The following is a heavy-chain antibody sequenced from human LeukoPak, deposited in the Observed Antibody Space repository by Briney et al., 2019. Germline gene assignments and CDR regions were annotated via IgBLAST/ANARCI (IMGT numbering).Heavy chain of an antibody. CDR1: GGTFSSYA. V-gene: IGHV1-69*06. CDR3: ARVGPYFDY. CDR2: IIPIFGTA. J-gene: IGHJ4*02. Sequence: ASVKVSCKASGGTFSSYAISWVRQAPGQGLEWMGGIIPIFGTAIYAQKFQGRVTITADKSTITAYMELSSLRSEDTAVYYCARVGPYFDYWGQGTLVTVSS.